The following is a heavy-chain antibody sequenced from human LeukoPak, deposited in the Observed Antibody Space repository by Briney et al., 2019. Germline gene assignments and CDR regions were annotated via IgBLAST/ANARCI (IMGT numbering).Heavy chain of an antibody. CDR1: GGSISSSRSY. CDR3: ARGDSTPPRPDY. J-gene: IGHJ4*02. D-gene: IGHD2-15*01. Sequence: SETLSLTCTVSGGSISSSRSYWGWIRQPPGKGLEWIGEINHSGSTNYNPSLKSRVTISVDTSKNQFSLKLSSVTAADTAVYYCARGDSTPPRPDYWGQGTLVTVSS. V-gene: IGHV4-39*07. CDR2: INHSGST.